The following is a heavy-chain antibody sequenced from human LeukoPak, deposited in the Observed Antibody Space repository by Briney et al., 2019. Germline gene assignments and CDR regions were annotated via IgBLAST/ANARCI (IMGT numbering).Heavy chain of an antibody. Sequence: PGGSLRLSCAASGFTVSSNYMSWVRQAPGKGLEWVSVIYSGGSTYYADSVKGRFTISRDNSKNTLYLQMNSLRAEDTAVYYCARGSHYYGSGSYTDYWGQGTLVTVSS. J-gene: IGHJ4*02. CDR2: IYSGGST. CDR1: GFTVSSNY. CDR3: ARGSHYYGSGSYTDY. D-gene: IGHD3-10*01. V-gene: IGHV3-66*01.